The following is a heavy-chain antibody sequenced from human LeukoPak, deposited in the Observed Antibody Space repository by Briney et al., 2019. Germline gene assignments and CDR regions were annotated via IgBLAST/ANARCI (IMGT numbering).Heavy chain of an antibody. CDR3: ARRKYSSSWVNLGAFDI. Sequence: SETLSLTCAVYGGSFSGYYWSWIRQPPGKVLEWIGEINHSGSTNYNPSLKSRVTISVDTSKNQFSLKLSSVTAADTAVYYCARRKYSSSWVNLGAFDIWGQGTMVTVSS. J-gene: IGHJ3*02. CDR2: INHSGST. CDR1: GGSFSGYY. D-gene: IGHD6-13*01. V-gene: IGHV4-34*01.